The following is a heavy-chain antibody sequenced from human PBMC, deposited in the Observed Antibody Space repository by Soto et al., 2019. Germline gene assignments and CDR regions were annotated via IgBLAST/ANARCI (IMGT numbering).Heavy chain of an antibody. J-gene: IGHJ4*02. V-gene: IGHV3-48*02. CDR2: ICSRSQTI. Sequence: PGGSLRLSCGVSGFMFSGYSMNWVRQAPGKGLEWLSYICSRSQTIFYADSVKGRFFISRDNAKNSLSLQMNSLRDEDTAVYFCAREDIMGTRSFDYWGQGTLVTVSS. CDR3: AREDIMGTRSFDY. D-gene: IGHD1-26*01. CDR1: GFMFSGYS.